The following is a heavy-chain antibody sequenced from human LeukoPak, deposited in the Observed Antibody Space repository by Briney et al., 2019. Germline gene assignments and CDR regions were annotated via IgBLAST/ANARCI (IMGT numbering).Heavy chain of an antibody. Sequence: GGSLRLSCAASGFTFSNAWMSWVRQAPGKGLEWVGRIKSKTDGGTTDYAAPVKGRFTISRDDSKSTLYLQMNSLKTEDTAVYYCTTDALVYYYDSSGDLDAFDIWGQGAMVTVSS. V-gene: IGHV3-15*01. CDR3: TTDALVYYYDSSGDLDAFDI. J-gene: IGHJ3*02. D-gene: IGHD3-22*01. CDR2: IKSKTDGGTT. CDR1: GFTFSNAW.